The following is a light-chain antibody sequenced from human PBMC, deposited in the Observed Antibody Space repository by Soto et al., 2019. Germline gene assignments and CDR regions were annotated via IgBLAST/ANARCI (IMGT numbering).Light chain of an antibody. CDR3: CSYAGGNSLV. CDR2: DVV. J-gene: IGLJ2*01. Sequence: QSALTQPPSASGSPGQSVTISCTGTSSDVGAYDYVSWYQQHPGQAPKLMIYDVVKRPSGVPDRFSGSKSGSTASLTVSGLQTEDEAEYYCCSYAGGNSLVFGGGTKLTVL. CDR1: SSDVGAYDY. V-gene: IGLV2-8*01.